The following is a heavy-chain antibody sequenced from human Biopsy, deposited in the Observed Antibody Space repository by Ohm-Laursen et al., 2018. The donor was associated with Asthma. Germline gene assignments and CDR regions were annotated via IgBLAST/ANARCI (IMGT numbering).Heavy chain of an antibody. V-gene: IGHV1-24*01. J-gene: IGHJ4*02. Sequence: SAKVSCKFSGYSLTDLSMHWVRQAPGQGLEWMGGHDHEEGGTVNARRFQGRVTMTEDTSTDTAYMELSSLSSDDTAVYYCASDFPKDYVRYNFQFWGQGTLVTVSS. D-gene: IGHD4-17*01. CDR1: GYSLTDLS. CDR3: ASDFPKDYVRYNFQF. CDR2: HDHEEGGT.